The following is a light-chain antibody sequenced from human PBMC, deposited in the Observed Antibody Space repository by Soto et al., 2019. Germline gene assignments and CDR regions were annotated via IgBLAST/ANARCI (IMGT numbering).Light chain of an antibody. J-gene: IGKJ1*01. CDR3: QQHGSSPWT. CDR1: QSVSSSY. CDR2: GAP. V-gene: IGKV3-20*01. Sequence: ESLLRQSPVTLSLSPGERAILSCRARQSVSSSYLAWYQQRPGQAPRLLIYGAPIRATGIPDRFSGSGSGTDFTLTISRLEPEDFAVYFCQQHGSSPWTFGQGSKVDI.